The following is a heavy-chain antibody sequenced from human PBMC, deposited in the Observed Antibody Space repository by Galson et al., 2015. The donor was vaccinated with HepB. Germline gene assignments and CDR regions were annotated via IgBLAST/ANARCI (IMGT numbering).Heavy chain of an antibody. CDR2: ISSNGGST. CDR1: GFTFSSYA. V-gene: IGHV3-64*04. J-gene: IGHJ5*02. Sequence: SLRLSCAASGFTFSSYAMHWVRQAPGKGLEYVSAISSNGGSTYYADSVKGRFTISRDNSKNTLYLQMNSLRAEDTAVYYCARESGYSYGRNWFDPWGQGTLVTVSS. D-gene: IGHD5-18*01. CDR3: ARESGYSYGRNWFDP.